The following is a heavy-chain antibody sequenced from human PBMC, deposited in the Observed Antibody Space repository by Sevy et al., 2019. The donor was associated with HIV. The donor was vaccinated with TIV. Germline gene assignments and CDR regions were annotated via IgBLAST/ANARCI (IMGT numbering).Heavy chain of an antibody. V-gene: IGHV3-48*01. J-gene: IGHJ4*02. CDR3: ARERDGYNYGLDY. CDR2: ITGRSSSI. CDR1: GFTFSTYS. Sequence: GGSLRLSCAASGFTFSTYSMNWVRQAPGKGLEWVSYITGRSSSIYYADSVRGRFTISRDNAKNLLFLQTKSLRAEDTAVYYCARERDGYNYGLDYWGQGTLVTVSS. D-gene: IGHD5-12*01.